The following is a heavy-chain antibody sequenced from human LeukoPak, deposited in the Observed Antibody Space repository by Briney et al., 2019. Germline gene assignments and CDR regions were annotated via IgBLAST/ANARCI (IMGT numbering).Heavy chain of an antibody. Sequence: GGSLRLCCAASGFAFSSYWMSWVRQAPGKGLEWVANIKQEGSEKYYVDSMKGRFTITRDNAKNSLYPQMNSLRAEDTAVYFCASALPYSGYDPYFDSWGPGTLVTVSS. CDR3: ASALPYSGYDPYFDS. D-gene: IGHD5-12*01. J-gene: IGHJ4*02. CDR2: IKQEGSEK. V-gene: IGHV3-7*01. CDR1: GFAFSSYW.